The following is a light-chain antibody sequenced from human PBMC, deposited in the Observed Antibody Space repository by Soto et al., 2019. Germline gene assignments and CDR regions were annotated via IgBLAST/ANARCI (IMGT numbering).Light chain of an antibody. V-gene: IGLV1-47*01. CDR3: AAWDDSLSGYV. J-gene: IGLJ1*01. CDR1: SSNIGSNY. CDR2: RNN. Sequence: QSVLTQLPSASGTPGQRVTISCSGSSSNIGSNYVYWYQQLPGTAPKLLIYRNNQRPSGVPDRFSGSKSGTSASLAISGLRSEDEADYYCAAWDDSLSGYVFGTG.